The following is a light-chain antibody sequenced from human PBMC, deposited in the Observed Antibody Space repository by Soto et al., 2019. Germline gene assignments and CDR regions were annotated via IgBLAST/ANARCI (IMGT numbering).Light chain of an antibody. CDR1: QSVSSD. CDR3: QQYGSSPPIT. V-gene: IGKV3-20*01. CDR2: GAS. J-gene: IGKJ5*01. Sequence: EIEMTQSPATLSVSPGERVTLSCRASQSVSSDLAWYQQKPGQAPRLLIHGASSRVTGIPDRFSGSGSGTDFTLTISRLEPEDFAVYYCQQYGSSPPITFGQGTRLEIK.